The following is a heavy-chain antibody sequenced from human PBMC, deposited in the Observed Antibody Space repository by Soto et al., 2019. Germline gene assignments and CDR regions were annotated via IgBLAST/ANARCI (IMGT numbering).Heavy chain of an antibody. V-gene: IGHV4-59*04. Sequence: TSETLSLTCTVSGASIISYYWNWIRQPPGKGLESIGYISDTGSTYYNPSLKSRVTMSVDTSKNQFSLDLSSVTAVDTAVYYCAKIGGTTRGPWFDPWGRGTLVTVSS. CDR2: ISDTGST. CDR3: AKIGGTTRGPWFDP. CDR1: GASIISYY. D-gene: IGHD1-7*01. J-gene: IGHJ5*02.